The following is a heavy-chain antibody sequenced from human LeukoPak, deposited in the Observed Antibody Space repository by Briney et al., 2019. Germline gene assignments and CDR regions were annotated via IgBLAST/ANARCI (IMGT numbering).Heavy chain of an antibody. CDR3: ARDPPSNYYGSGSYSRGDAFDI. CDR1: GYTFTSYY. Sequence: VASVKVSCKASGYTFTSYYMHWVRQAPGQGLEWMGIINPSGGSTSYAQKFQGRVTMTRDTSTSTVYMELSSLRSEDTAVYYCARDPPSNYYGSGSYSRGDAFDIWGQGTMVTVSS. CDR2: INPSGGST. V-gene: IGHV1-46*01. D-gene: IGHD3-10*01. J-gene: IGHJ3*02.